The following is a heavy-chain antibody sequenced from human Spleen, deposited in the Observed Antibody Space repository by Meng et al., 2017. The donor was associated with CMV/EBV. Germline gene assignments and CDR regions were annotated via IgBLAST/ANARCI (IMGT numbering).Heavy chain of an antibody. CDR3: ASHDFWSGNRDY. Sequence: GGSMRLSCSASGFTFRSYTMSWVRQAPGKGLEWVSIIQNDGTTYYTDSVKGRFTISRDNSKNTLYLQMNSLRTEDTAVYYCASHDFWSGNRDYWGQGALVTVSS. V-gene: IGHV3-66*02. CDR1: GFTFRSYT. D-gene: IGHD3-3*01. CDR2: IQNDGTT. J-gene: IGHJ4*02.